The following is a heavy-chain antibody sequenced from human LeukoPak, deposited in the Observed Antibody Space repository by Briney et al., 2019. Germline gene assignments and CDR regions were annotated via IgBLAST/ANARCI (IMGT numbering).Heavy chain of an antibody. CDR1: GGSISSYY. CDR3: ANFYGDYGAFDI. D-gene: IGHD4-17*01. V-gene: IGHV4-59*01. J-gene: IGHJ3*02. CDR2: IYYSGST. Sequence: PETLSLTCTVSGGSISSYYWSWIRQPPGKGLEWIGYIYYSGSTNYNPSLKSRVTISVDTSKNQFSLKLSSVTAADTAVYYCANFYGDYGAFDIWGQGTMVTVSS.